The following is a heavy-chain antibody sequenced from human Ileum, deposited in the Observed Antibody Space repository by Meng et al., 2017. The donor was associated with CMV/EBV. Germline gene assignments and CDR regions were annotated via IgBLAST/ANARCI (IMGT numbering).Heavy chain of an antibody. Sequence: HLRLQESGPGLVKPSETLSLTCTVSGGSISRSSYYWGWIRQPPGKGLEWIGSIYYSGSTYYTPSLKSRVTISVDTSKNQFSLKLSSVTAADTAVYYCARVGAMVRGPHFDYWGQGTLVTVSS. D-gene: IGHD3-10*01. J-gene: IGHJ4*02. CDR3: ARVGAMVRGPHFDY. CDR2: IYYSGST. V-gene: IGHV4-39*07. CDR1: GGSISRSSYY.